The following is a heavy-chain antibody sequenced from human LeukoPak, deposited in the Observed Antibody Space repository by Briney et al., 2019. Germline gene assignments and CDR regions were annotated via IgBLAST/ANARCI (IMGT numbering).Heavy chain of an antibody. D-gene: IGHD2-2*01. V-gene: IGHV3-74*01. CDR2: INTDGSST. CDR1: GFTFSSYW. Sequence: GGSLRLSCAASGFTFSSYWMHWVRQAPGKGLVWASRINTDGSSTSYADSVKGRFTISRDNAKNTLYLQMNSLRAEDTAVYYCARVSDCSSTSCSIGDWYFDLWGRGTLVTVSS. CDR3: ARVSDCSSTSCSIGDWYFDL. J-gene: IGHJ2*01.